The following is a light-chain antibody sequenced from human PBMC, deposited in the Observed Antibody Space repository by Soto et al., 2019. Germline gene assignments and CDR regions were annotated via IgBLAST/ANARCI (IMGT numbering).Light chain of an antibody. CDR2: EVS. J-gene: IGLJ3*02. V-gene: IGLV2-8*01. Sequence: QSALTQPPSASGSPGQSVTISCTGTSSDVGGFNSVSWYQQHPGRAPKLLIYEVSKRPSGVPDRFSASKSDNTASLTVSGLQAEDEADYYCSSYAGSRNLVFGGGTKLT. CDR1: SSDVGGFNS. CDR3: SSYAGSRNLV.